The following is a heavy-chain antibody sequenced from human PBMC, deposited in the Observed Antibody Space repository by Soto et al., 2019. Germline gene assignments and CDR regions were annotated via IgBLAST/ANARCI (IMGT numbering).Heavy chain of an antibody. J-gene: IGHJ4*02. CDR1: GGTFNTYA. V-gene: IGHV1-69*19. D-gene: IGHD3-10*01. Sequence: QVQLVQSGAEMKKPGSSVKVSCQSSGGTFNTYAMNWVRQAPGQGPEWMGDISPMFGAANYAPKFQGRVTITADESTGTSYMQLSSLTSEDTALYFCAREVQVHTPAFAYWDQGTLVTVSS. CDR3: AREVQVHTPAFAY. CDR2: ISPMFGAA.